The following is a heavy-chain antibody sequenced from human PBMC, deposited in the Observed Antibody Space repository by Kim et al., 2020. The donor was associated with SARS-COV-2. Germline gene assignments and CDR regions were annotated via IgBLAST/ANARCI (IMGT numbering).Heavy chain of an antibody. D-gene: IGHD3-9*01. CDR2: IYYSGST. Sequence: SETLSLTCTVSGGSISSYYCSWIRQPPGKGLEWIGYIYYSGSTNYNPSLKSRVTISVDTSKNQFSLKLSSVTAADTAVYYCARVGRGAYDILTGYYPENNWYFDLWGRGTLVTVSS. CDR3: ARVGRGAYDILTGYYPENNWYFDL. CDR1: GGSISSYY. J-gene: IGHJ2*01. V-gene: IGHV4-59*13.